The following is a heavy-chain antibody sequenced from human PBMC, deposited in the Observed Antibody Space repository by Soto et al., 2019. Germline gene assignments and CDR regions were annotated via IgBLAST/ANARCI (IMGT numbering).Heavy chain of an antibody. CDR3: ARGYYDSNGQSNTFDI. J-gene: IGHJ3*02. Sequence: LSLTCTVSGASISSSYWSWIRQSPGKGLEWIGYVHYSGSTKYYPSLKSRVTISVDTSKNQISLKLSSVTDADTAMYYCARGYYDSNGQSNTFDIWGQGTMVTVSS. V-gene: IGHV4-59*01. CDR1: GASISSSY. D-gene: IGHD3-22*01. CDR2: VHYSGST.